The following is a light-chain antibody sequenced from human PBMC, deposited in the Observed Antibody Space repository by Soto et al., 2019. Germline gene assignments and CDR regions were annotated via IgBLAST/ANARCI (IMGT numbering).Light chain of an antibody. Sequence: QSALTQPASVSGSPGQSITISCTGTNNDVGGYNYVSWYQHHPGKAPKLMIYEGIKRPSGVSNRFSGSKSGNTAFLTISGLQAEDEADYYCCSYAGSGTDNYVFGSGTKVTVL. CDR3: CSYAGSGTDNYV. J-gene: IGLJ1*01. V-gene: IGLV2-23*01. CDR1: NNDVGGYNY. CDR2: EGI.